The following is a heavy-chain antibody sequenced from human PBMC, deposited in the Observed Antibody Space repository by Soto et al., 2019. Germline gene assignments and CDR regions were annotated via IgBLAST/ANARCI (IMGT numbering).Heavy chain of an antibody. CDR1: GGSISSGGYY. V-gene: IGHV4-31*03. Sequence: SETLSLTCTVSGGSISSGGYYWSWIRQHPGKGLEWIGYIYYSGSTYYNPSLKSRVTISVDTSKNQFSLKLSSVTAADTAVYYCARWVATIIDYYYYGMDVWGQGTTVTSP. CDR2: IYYSGST. J-gene: IGHJ6*02. D-gene: IGHD5-12*01. CDR3: ARWVATIIDYYYYGMDV.